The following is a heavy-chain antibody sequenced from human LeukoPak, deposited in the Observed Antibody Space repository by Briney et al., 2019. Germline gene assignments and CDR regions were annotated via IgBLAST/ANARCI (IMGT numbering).Heavy chain of an antibody. CDR3: ARGWGMTNDY. Sequence: GTSVKVSCKASGFTFTSSAMQWVRQARGQRLEWIGWIVVGSGNTNYAQKFQGRVTMTRNTSISTAYMELSSLRSEDTAVYYCARGWGMTNDYWGQGTLVTVSS. CDR2: IVVGSGNT. V-gene: IGHV1-58*02. CDR1: GFTFTSSA. J-gene: IGHJ4*02. D-gene: IGHD3-16*01.